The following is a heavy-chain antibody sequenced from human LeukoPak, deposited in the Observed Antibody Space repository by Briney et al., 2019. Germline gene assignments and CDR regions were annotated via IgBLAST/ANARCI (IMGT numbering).Heavy chain of an antibody. D-gene: IGHD6-19*01. J-gene: IGHJ3*02. Sequence: SETLSLTCAVYGGSFSGYYWSWIRQPPGKGLEWVGEINHSGSTNYNPSLKSRVTISVDTSKNQFSLKLSSVTAADTAVYYCARVPGPFRLGIAVAASAFDIWGQGTMVTVSS. CDR2: INHSGST. CDR1: GGSFSGYY. CDR3: ARVPGPFRLGIAVAASAFDI. V-gene: IGHV4-34*01.